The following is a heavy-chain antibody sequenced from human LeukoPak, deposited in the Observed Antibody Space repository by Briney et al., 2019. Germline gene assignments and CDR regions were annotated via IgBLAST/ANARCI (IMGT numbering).Heavy chain of an antibody. Sequence: PGGSLRLSCAASGLIIHWVRQAPGKGLEWVAAISHDGNSKYYADSVKGRFTISRDNSKNTVYLQLNSLGAEDTAVYYCAKEGHSGGYCGVFDIWGQGTTVTVSS. CDR3: AKEGHSGGYCGVFDI. CDR2: ISHDGNSK. CDR1: GLI. D-gene: IGHD3-22*01. V-gene: IGHV3-30-3*01. J-gene: IGHJ3*02.